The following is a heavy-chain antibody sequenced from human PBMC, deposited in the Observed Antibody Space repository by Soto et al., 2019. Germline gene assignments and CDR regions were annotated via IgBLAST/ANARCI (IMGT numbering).Heavy chain of an antibody. CDR2: ISAFNGHT. CDR1: GYTFTNFG. D-gene: IGHD6-13*01. Sequence: QVQLVQSGTEVKKPGASVKVSCKTSGYTFTNFGISWVRQAPGQGLEWMGWISAFNGHTHHAQKFQGRVTLTTDTSTTTAFLELLSLKSDDTAVYYCAREPPRATAGLNYFDTWGQGTLVSVSS. CDR3: AREPPRATAGLNYFDT. J-gene: IGHJ5*02. V-gene: IGHV1-18*01.